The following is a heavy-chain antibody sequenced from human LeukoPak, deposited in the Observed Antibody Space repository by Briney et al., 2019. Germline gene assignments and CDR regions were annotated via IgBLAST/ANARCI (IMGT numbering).Heavy chain of an antibody. V-gene: IGHV3-7*01. CDR3: ARDESGGYYVY. D-gene: IGHD4-23*01. CDR2: IKQDGSMT. Sequence: GGSLRLSCAVSGFTFSNYWMSWVRQAPGRGLEWVANIKQDGSMTQYADSVRGRFTISRDNAKSSVYLQMSSLEAEDSAIYYCARDESGGYYVYWGQGTLVTVSS. J-gene: IGHJ4*02. CDR1: GFTFSNYW.